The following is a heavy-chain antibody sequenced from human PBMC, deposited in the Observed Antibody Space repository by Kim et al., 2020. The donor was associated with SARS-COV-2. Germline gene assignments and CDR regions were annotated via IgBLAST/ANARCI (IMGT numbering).Heavy chain of an antibody. Sequence: YYNPSLKSRVTLPVDTSKNQFSLKLGSVTAADTAVYYCARDGAAAGTVDYWGQGTLVTVSS. CDR3: ARDGAAAGTVDY. J-gene: IGHJ4*02. D-gene: IGHD6-13*01. V-gene: IGHV4-31*02.